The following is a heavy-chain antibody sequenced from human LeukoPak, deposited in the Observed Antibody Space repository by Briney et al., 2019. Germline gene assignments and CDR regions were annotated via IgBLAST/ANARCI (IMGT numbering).Heavy chain of an antibody. D-gene: IGHD6-13*01. CDR3: ARRGGSSWSYFYFDY. CDR2: INHSGST. V-gene: IGHV4-34*01. CDR1: GGSFSGYY. J-gene: IGHJ4*02. Sequence: PSETLSLTRAVYGGSFSGYYWSWIRQPPGKGLEWIGEINHSGSTNYNPSLKSRVTISVDTSKNQFSLKLSSVTAADTAVYYCARRGGSSWSYFYFDYWGQGTLVTVSS.